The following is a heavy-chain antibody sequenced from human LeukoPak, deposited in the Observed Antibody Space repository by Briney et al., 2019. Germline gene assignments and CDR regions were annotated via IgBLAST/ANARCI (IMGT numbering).Heavy chain of an antibody. CDR3: ARASSGWFHD. V-gene: IGHV3-21*01. D-gene: IGHD6-19*01. J-gene: IGHJ4*02. CDR2: ISKTSSKI. CDR1: GYTFRTYN. Sequence: GGSLRLSCAASGYTFRTYNMNWVRQAPGKGLEWVSFISKTSSKIYYGDSVKGRFIISRDNAENSLYLEMNSLRAEDTAVYYCARASSGWFHDWGQGTLVTVSS.